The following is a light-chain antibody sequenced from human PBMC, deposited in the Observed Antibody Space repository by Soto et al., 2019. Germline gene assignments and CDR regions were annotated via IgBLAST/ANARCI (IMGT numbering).Light chain of an antibody. Sequence: QSVLTQSSSVSGTPGQRVTISCSGSSYNIGSNSVNWYQQLPATAPQLLIYDNNRRPSGVPDRFSASKSGTSVSLAISGLQSEDEGDHYCATWDDSLRVYVFGSGTKLTVL. J-gene: IGLJ1*01. V-gene: IGLV1-44*01. CDR2: DNN. CDR1: SYNIGSNS. CDR3: ATWDDSLRVYV.